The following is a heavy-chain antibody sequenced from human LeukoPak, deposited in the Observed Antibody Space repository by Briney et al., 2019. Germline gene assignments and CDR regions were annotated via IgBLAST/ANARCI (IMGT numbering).Heavy chain of an antibody. CDR1: GFTFSSYG. Sequence: GGSLRLSCAASGFTFSSYGMHWVRQAPGKGLEWVAFIRYDGSNKYYADSVKGRFTISRDNSKNTLYLQMNSLRAEDTAVYYCAKGLKYYYDSSGYPWYFDYWGQGTLVTVSS. D-gene: IGHD3-22*01. J-gene: IGHJ4*02. CDR2: IRYDGSNK. CDR3: AKGLKYYYDSSGYPWYFDY. V-gene: IGHV3-30*02.